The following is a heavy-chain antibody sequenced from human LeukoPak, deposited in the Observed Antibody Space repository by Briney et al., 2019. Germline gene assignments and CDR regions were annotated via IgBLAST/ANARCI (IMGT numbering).Heavy chain of an antibody. D-gene: IGHD2-21*02. CDR2: ISASGNT. CDR1: AGSISNYY. Sequence: SETLSLPCTVSAGSISNYYWSWPRHPAGEALEWLARISASGNTNYNPSLKRRVTMSVDTSMNLFVLKLSSVTAADTAVYYCARQGVATAIDYWGQGSLVSV. CDR3: ARQGVATAIDY. V-gene: IGHV4-4*07. J-gene: IGHJ4*02.